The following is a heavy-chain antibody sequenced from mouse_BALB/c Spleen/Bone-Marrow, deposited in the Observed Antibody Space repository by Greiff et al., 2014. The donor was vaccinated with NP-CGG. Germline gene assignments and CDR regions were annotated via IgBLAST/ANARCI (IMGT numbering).Heavy chain of an antibody. CDR3: AREKVPYYYAMDY. CDR1: GDSITSGY. V-gene: IGHV3-8*02. Sequence: DVKLQESGPSLVKPSQTLSLTCSVTGDSITSGYWNWIRKFPGNKLEYMGYISYSGSTYYNPSLKSRISITRDTSKNQYYLQLNSVTTEDTATYYCAREKVPYYYAMDYWGQGTSVTVSS. J-gene: IGHJ4*01. D-gene: IGHD5-1*01. CDR2: ISYSGST.